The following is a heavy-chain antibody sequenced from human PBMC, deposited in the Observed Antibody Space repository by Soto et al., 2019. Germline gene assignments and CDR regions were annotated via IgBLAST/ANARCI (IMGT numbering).Heavy chain of an antibody. CDR1: GYTFTSYG. CDR2: ISAYNGNT. J-gene: IGHJ3*02. Sequence: ASVKVSCKASGYTFTSYGISWVRQAPGQGLEWMGWISAYNGNTNYAQKLQGRVTMTTDTSTSTAYMELRSLSSDDTAVYYCARCGGDCYRDAFDIWGQGTMVTVSS. CDR3: ARCGGDCYRDAFDI. V-gene: IGHV1-18*01. D-gene: IGHD2-21*02.